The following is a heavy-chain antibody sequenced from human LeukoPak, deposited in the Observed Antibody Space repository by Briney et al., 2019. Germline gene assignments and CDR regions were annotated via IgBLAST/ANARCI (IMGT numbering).Heavy chain of an antibody. V-gene: IGHV3-74*01. CDR3: ARGQGHGFDI. CDR1: GFTFSSYW. CDR2: INNDGSST. Sequence: PGGSLRLSCAASGFTFSSYWMHWVRQAPGKGLVWVSGINNDGSSTKYADSMKGRFTISRDNAKNTLYVQVDSLRVDDTAVYYCARGQGHGFDIWGQGTMVTVSS. J-gene: IGHJ3*02.